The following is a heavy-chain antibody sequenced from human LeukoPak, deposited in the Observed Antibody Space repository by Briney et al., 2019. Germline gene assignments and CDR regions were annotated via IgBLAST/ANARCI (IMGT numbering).Heavy chain of an antibody. D-gene: IGHD6-13*01. V-gene: IGHV3-48*03. CDR3: VRDRTAAGEEFDY. Sequence: PGGSLRLSCAASGFTFSPYEMNWVRQAPGKGLELISYISSSGTTMYYADSVKGRFTISRDNAKNSLYLQMNSLRVEDTAVYYCVRDRTAAGEEFDYWGQGTLVTVSS. J-gene: IGHJ4*02. CDR2: ISSSGTTM. CDR1: GFTFSPYE.